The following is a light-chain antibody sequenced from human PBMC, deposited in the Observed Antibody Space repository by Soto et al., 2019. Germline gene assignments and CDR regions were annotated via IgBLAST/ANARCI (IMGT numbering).Light chain of an antibody. CDR2: DAS. CDR3: QQYTSYSPLT. J-gene: IGKJ3*01. V-gene: IGKV1-5*01. Sequence: DIPMTQSPSTLSASVGDRVTITCRASQSITNWLAWYQQKPGKAPKLLVYDASSLESGVPSRFSGTGSGTELTLTIRSLQPHDFATYYCQQYTSYSPLTFGPGTKGDIK. CDR1: QSITNW.